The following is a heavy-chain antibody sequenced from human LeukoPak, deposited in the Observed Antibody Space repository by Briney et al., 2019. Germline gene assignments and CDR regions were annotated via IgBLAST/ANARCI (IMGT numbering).Heavy chain of an antibody. Sequence: SETLSLTCTVSGGSISSYYWSWIRQPPGKGPEWIGYIYYSGSTNYNPSLKSRVTISVDTSKNQFSLKLSSVTAADTAVYYCARHDCSGGSCFDAFDIWGQGTMVTVSS. CDR2: IYYSGST. J-gene: IGHJ3*02. D-gene: IGHD2-15*01. CDR1: GGSISSYY. V-gene: IGHV4-59*08. CDR3: ARHDCSGGSCFDAFDI.